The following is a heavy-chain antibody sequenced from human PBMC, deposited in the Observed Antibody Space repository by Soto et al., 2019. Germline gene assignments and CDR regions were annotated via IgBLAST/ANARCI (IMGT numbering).Heavy chain of an antibody. Sequence: LRLSCAASGFTFSSYWMSWVRQAPGKGLEWVANIKQDGSEKYYVDSVKGRFTISRDNAKNSLYLQMNSLRAEDTAVYYCARDRDFWSGYDAFDIWGQGAMVTVSS. D-gene: IGHD3-3*01. CDR2: IKQDGSEK. CDR1: GFTFSSYW. CDR3: ARDRDFWSGYDAFDI. J-gene: IGHJ3*02. V-gene: IGHV3-7*01.